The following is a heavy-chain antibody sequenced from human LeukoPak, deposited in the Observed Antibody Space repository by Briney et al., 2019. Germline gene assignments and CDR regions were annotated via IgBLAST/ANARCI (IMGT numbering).Heavy chain of an antibody. J-gene: IGHJ4*02. D-gene: IGHD3-3*01. V-gene: IGHV4-34*01. CDR1: GFTFSSYW. CDR2: INHSGST. Sequence: GSLRLSCAASGFTFSSYWMGWVRQPPGKGLEWIGEINHSGSTNYNPSLKSRVTISVDTSKNQFSLKLSSVTAADTAVYYCARVSPDYDFWSGYGYYFDYWGQGTLVTVSS. CDR3: ARVSPDYDFWSGYGYYFDY.